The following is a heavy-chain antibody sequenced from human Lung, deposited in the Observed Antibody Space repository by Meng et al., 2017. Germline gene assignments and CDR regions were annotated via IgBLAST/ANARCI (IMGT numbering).Heavy chain of an antibody. CDR1: GGSISSRNW. V-gene: IGHV4-4*02. CDR3: VRGGQDQAYYDFWSGPFDP. D-gene: IGHD3-3*01. Sequence: QVPSPGSGPGLVKPSGTLSLTCAVFGGSISSRNWWSWVRQSPGKGLEWIGEIYHSGRTNYNPSLESRVTISLDKSQNHFSLKVKSVTAADTAVYYCVRGGQDQAYYDFWSGPFDPWGQGTLVTVSS. J-gene: IGHJ5*02. CDR2: IYHSGRT.